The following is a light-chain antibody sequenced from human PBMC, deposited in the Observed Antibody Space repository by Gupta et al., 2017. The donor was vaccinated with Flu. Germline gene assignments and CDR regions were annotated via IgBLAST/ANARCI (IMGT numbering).Light chain of an antibody. CDR1: QSVSSSY. CDR3: QQYGSAPET. CDR2: GAS. V-gene: IGKV3-20*01. Sequence: VLPQSPGTLSLSPGERATLSCRASQSVSSSYLAWYQQKPGQAPRLLIYGASSRATGIPDRFSGSGSGTXFTLTIXRLETEDVAVYYCQQYGSAPETFGXGTKVEIK. J-gene: IGKJ1*01.